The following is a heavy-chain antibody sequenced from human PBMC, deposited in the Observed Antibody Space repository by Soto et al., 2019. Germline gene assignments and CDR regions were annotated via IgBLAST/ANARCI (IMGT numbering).Heavy chain of an antibody. J-gene: IGHJ4*02. CDR1: GFTFSSYA. CDR3: ARRSSGWYFDY. D-gene: IGHD6-19*01. Sequence: LSCAASGFTFSSYAMSWVRQAPGKGLEWVSAISGSGGSTYYADSVKGRFTISRDNSKNTLYLQMNSLSAEDTAVYYCARRSSGWYFDYWGQGTLVTVSS. V-gene: IGHV3-23*01. CDR2: ISGSGGST.